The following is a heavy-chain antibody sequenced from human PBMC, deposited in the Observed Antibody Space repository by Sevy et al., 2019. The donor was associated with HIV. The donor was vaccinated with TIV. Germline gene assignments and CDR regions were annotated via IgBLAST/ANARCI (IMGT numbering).Heavy chain of an antibody. D-gene: IGHD6-6*01. V-gene: IGHV3-49*03. Sequence: GGSLRLSCTASGFTFGDYAMSWFRQAPGKGLEWEGFIRSKAYGGTTEYAASVKGRFTISRDDSKSIAYLQMNSLKTEDTAVYYCTRGSYEYSSSFHPPFDYWGQGTLVTVSS. J-gene: IGHJ4*02. CDR1: GFTFGDYA. CDR2: IRSKAYGGTT. CDR3: TRGSYEYSSSFHPPFDY.